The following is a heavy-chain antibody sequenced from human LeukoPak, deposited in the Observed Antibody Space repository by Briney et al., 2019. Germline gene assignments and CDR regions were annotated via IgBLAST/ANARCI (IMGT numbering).Heavy chain of an antibody. CDR3: AKDWRIFGGAGLFDY. J-gene: IGHJ4*02. V-gene: IGHV3-30*02. D-gene: IGHD1-26*01. Sequence: PGGSLRLSCAASGFTFSSYGMHWVRQAPGKGLEWVAFIRYDGSNKYYADSVKGRFTISRDNSKNTLYLQMNSLRAEDTAVYYCAKDWRIFGGAGLFDYWGQGTLVTVSS. CDR1: GFTFSSYG. CDR2: IRYDGSNK.